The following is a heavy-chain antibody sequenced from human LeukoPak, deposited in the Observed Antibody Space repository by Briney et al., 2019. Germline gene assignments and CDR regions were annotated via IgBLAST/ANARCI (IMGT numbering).Heavy chain of an antibody. V-gene: IGHV3-15*01. CDR2: IKSKTDGGTT. D-gene: IGHD3-3*01. CDR1: GFTFSNAW. J-gene: IGHJ3*02. CDR3: TTGSNYDFWSGPDAFDI. Sequence: PGGSLRLSCAASGFTFSNAWMSWVRQAPGKGLEWVGRIKSKTDGGTTDYAAPVKGRFTISRDDSKNTLYLQMNSLKTEDTAVYYCTTGSNYDFWSGPDAFDIWGQGTMVTVSS.